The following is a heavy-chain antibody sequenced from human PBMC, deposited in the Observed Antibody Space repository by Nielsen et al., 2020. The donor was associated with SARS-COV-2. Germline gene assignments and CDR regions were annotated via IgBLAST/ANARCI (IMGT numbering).Heavy chain of an antibody. D-gene: IGHD2-15*01. CDR3: ARGAAWFDP. Sequence: SETLSLTCTVSGDSITSGGSHWSWIRHHPSRGLEWLGFTSYDGNTYSNPFLESRLIISVDTSENQFSLRLNSVTAADTAIYFCARGAAWFDPWGQGTRVTVSS. V-gene: IGHV4-31*03. CDR1: GDSITSGGSH. CDR2: TSYDGNT. J-gene: IGHJ5*02.